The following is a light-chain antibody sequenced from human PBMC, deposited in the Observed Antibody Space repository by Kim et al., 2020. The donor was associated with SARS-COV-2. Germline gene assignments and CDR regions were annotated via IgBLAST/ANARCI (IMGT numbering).Light chain of an antibody. CDR3: QAWDSSTAVV. CDR1: KLGDKS. V-gene: IGLV3-1*01. J-gene: IGLJ2*01. CDR2: QDS. Sequence: VSPGQTASITCSGDKLGDKSAGWYQQKPGQSPVLVIYQDSRRPSGIPERFSGSNSGNTATLTISGTQAMDEADYYCQAWDSSTAVVFGGGTQLTVL.